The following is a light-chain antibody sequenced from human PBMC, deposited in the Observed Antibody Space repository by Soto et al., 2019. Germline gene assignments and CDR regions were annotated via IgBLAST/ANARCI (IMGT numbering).Light chain of an antibody. J-gene: IGLJ1*01. CDR2: EVT. CDR3: CSYTSSSAYV. Sequence: QSALTQPASVSGSPGQSITMSCTGTSSDVGGYKYVSWYQQHPGKVPKLMIYEVTNRPSGVSNRFSGSKSGNTASLTISGLQAEDEADYYCCSYTSSSAYVFATGTKLTVL. CDR1: SSDVGGYKY. V-gene: IGLV2-14*01.